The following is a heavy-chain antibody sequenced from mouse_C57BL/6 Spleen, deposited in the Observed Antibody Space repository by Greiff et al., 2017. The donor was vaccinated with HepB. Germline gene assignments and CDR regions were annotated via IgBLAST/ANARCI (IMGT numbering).Heavy chain of an antibody. CDR3: ARSGSYEAMDY. D-gene: IGHD6-1*01. V-gene: IGHV1-64*01. CDR1: GYTFTSYW. CDR2: IHPNSGST. Sequence: QVQLQQPGAELVKPGASVKLSCKASGYTFTSYWMHWVKQRPGQGLEWIGMIHPNSGSTNYNEKLKSKATLTVDKSSSTAYMQLSSRTSEDSAVYYCARSGSYEAMDYWGQGTSVTVSS. J-gene: IGHJ4*01.